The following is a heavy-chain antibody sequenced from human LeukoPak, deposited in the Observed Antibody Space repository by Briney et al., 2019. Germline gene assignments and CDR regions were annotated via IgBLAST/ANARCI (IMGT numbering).Heavy chain of an antibody. D-gene: IGHD3-22*01. V-gene: IGHV3-23*01. CDR3: AKRNYYDSRGYLYDS. CDR2: ISGSNGNT. CDR1: GFTFSSYA. J-gene: IGHJ4*02. Sequence: GGSLRLSCAASGFTFSSYAMSWVRQASGKGLEWVSAISGSNGNTFYADSVKGRFTISRDNSKNTLYLQMSSLRAEDTAVYYCAKRNYYDSRGYLYDSWGQGTLVTVSS.